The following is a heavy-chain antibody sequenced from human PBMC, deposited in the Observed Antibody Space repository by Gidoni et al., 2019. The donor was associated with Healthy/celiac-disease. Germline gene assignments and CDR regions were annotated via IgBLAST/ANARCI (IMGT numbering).Heavy chain of an antibody. CDR1: GGSISSDY. V-gene: IGHV4-59*01. CDR3: ARVGRNIYWYFDL. D-gene: IGHD2-15*01. J-gene: IGHJ2*01. Sequence: QVQLQESGPGLVKPSETLSLTCPVSGGSISSDYWSWIRQPPGKGLEWIGYIYYSGSTNYNPSLKSRVTISVDTSKNQFSLKLSSVTAADTAVYYCARVGRNIYWYFDLWGRGTLVTVSS. CDR2: IYYSGST.